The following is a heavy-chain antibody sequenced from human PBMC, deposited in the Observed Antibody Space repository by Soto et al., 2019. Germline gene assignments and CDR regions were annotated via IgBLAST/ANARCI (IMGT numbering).Heavy chain of an antibody. CDR1: GYTFTSYG. Sequence: GASVKVSCKASGYTFTSYGISWVRQAPGHGPEWMGRISTYNGNTNYVQKLQGRVTMTTDTSSNTAYMELSSLRSEDTAVYYCARDPIDRKTGFHYYGMDVWGQGTTVTVSS. V-gene: IGHV1-18*01. J-gene: IGHJ6*02. CDR2: ISTYNGNT. CDR3: ARDPIDRKTGFHYYGMDV. D-gene: IGHD3-9*01.